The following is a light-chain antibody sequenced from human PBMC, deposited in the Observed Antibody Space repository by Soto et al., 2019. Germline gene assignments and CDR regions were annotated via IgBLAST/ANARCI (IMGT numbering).Light chain of an antibody. V-gene: IGLV2-23*01. CDR2: EGS. J-gene: IGLJ2*01. CDR1: SSDVGNYNL. Sequence: QSALTQPASVSGSPGQSITISCTGTSSDVGNYNLVSWYQQYPGKAPKLMIYEGSKRPSGISNRFSGSRSGITASLTISGLQADDEGDYYCSSYAGSRTVVFGGGTKLTGL. CDR3: SSYAGSRTVV.